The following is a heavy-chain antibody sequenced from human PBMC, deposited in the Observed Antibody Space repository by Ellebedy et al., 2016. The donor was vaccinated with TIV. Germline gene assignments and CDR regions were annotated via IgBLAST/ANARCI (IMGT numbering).Heavy chain of an antibody. V-gene: IGHV1-69*13. J-gene: IGHJ4*02. CDR1: GGTFSSYA. CDR3: ARRTTVTNPFDY. CDR2: IIPIFGTA. Sequence: ASVKVSCKASGGTFSSYAISWVRQAPGQGLEWMGGIIPIFGTANYAQKFQGRVTITADESTSTAYMELSSLRSEDTAVYYCARRTTVTNPFDYWGQGTLVTVSS. D-gene: IGHD4-17*01.